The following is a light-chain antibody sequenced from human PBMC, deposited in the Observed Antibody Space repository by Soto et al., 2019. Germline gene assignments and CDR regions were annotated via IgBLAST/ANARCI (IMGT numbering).Light chain of an antibody. CDR2: STS. Sequence: DIQMTQSPSSLSASVGERVTLTCRATQSISKYLNWYQQKPGKAPNLLIYSTSTLQSGVPSRFSGSGSGTDFTLTINSLQAEDFATYYCQQAYDIPRTFGQGTKVDIK. V-gene: IGKV1-39*01. CDR1: QSISKY. CDR3: QQAYDIPRT. J-gene: IGKJ1*01.